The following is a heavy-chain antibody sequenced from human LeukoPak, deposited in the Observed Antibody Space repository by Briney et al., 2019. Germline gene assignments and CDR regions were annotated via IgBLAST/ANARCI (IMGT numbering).Heavy chain of an antibody. Sequence: SQNLSLTCSIFGVSVSSNSAAWNWIRQSPSRGLEWLGRTYYRSKWYNDYAVSVKSRITINPDTSKNQFSLQLNSVTPEDTAVYYCARDGSGWYEGDVFDYWGQGTLVTVSS. V-gene: IGHV6-1*01. CDR3: ARDGSGWYEGDVFDY. CDR2: TYYRSKWYN. D-gene: IGHD6-19*01. CDR1: GVSVSSNSAA. J-gene: IGHJ4*02.